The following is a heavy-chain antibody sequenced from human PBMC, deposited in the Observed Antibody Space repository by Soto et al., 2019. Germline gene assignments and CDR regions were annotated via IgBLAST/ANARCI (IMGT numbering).Heavy chain of an antibody. CDR1: GGTFSSYA. CDR3: AFTLSANYYYGMDV. V-gene: IGHV1-69*12. CDR2: IIPIFGTP. D-gene: IGHD3-16*01. J-gene: IGHJ6*02. Sequence: QVQLVQSGAEVKKPGSSVKVSCKASGGTFSSYAISWVRQAPGQGLEWMGGIIPIFGTPDYAQKFQGRVTITADESTSTAYMELSSLRSEATAVYYCAFTLSANYYYGMDVWGQGTTVTVSS.